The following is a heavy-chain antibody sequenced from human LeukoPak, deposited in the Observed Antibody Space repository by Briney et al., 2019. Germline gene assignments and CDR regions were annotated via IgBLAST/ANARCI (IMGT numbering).Heavy chain of an antibody. CDR3: ARAFWSGYSSHAFDI. J-gene: IGHJ3*02. V-gene: IGHV3-74*01. Sequence: GGSLRLSCAASGFTFSSYWMHWVRQAPGKGLVWVSRINTDGSSTSYADSVKGRFTISRDNAKNTLYLQMNSLRAEDTAVYYCARAFWSGYSSHAFDIWGQGTMVTVSS. D-gene: IGHD3-3*01. CDR2: INTDGSST. CDR1: GFTFSSYW.